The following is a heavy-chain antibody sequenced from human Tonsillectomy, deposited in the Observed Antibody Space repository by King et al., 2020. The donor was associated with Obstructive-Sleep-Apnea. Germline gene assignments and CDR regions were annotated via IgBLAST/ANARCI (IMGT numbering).Heavy chain of an antibody. V-gene: IGHV5-10-1*01. CDR1: GYSFTSYW. CDR2: IDPSDSYT. Sequence: QLVQSGAEVKKPGESLRISCKGSGYSFTSYWISWVRQMPGKGLEWMGRIDPSDSYTNYSPSFQGHVTISADKSISTAYLQWSSLKAPDTAMYYCARHYYGSGSYYGDAFDIWGQGTMVTVSS. J-gene: IGHJ3*02. CDR3: ARHYYGSGSYYGDAFDI. D-gene: IGHD3-10*01.